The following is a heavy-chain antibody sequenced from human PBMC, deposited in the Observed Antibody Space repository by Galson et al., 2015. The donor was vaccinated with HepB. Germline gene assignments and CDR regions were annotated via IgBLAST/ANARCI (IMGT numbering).Heavy chain of an antibody. Sequence: SLRLSCAASGFTFSTYGMHWVRQAPGKGLEWVAVISYDGSNKYYADSVKGRFTISRDNSKNTLYLQMNSLRAEDTAVYYCAKSRNLISKWNYGKGYFDYWGQGTLVTVSS. D-gene: IGHD1-7*01. CDR3: AKSRNLISKWNYGKGYFDY. CDR2: ISYDGSNK. CDR1: GFTFSTYG. J-gene: IGHJ4*02. V-gene: IGHV3-30*18.